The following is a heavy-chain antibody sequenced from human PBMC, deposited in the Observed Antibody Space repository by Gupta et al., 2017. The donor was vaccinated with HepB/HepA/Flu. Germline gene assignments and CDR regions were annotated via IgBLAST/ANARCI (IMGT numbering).Heavy chain of an antibody. CDR3: ARGGIAAAGSYNWFDP. CDR2: ISYDGSNK. V-gene: IGHV3-30-3*01. Sequence: QVQLVESGGGVVQPGRSLRLSCAASGFTFSSYAMHWVRQAPGKGLEWVAVISYDGSNKYYADSVKGRFTISRDNSKNTLYLQMNSLRAEDTAVYYCARGGIAAAGSYNWFDPWGQGTLVTVSS. D-gene: IGHD6-13*01. J-gene: IGHJ5*02. CDR1: GFTFSSYA.